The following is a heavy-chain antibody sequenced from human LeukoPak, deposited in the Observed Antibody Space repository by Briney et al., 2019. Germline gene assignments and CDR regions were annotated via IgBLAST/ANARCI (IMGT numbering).Heavy chain of an antibody. CDR1: GYSFTSYW. CDR2: IYPGDSDT. V-gene: IGHV5-51*01. J-gene: IGHJ4*02. Sequence: GESLKISCKGSGYSFTSYWIGWVRQMPGKGLEWMGIIYPGDSDTRYSPSLQGQVTISADKSISTAYLQWSSLKASDTAMYYCARFKQQLVRAFYFDYWGQGTLVTVSS. D-gene: IGHD6-13*01. CDR3: ARFKQQLVRAFYFDY.